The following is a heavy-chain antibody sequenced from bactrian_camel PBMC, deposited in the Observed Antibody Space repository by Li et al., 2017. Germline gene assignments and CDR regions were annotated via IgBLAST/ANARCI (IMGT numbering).Heavy chain of an antibody. J-gene: IGHJ4*01. CDR3: AASFGGPSWRPCNY. Sequence: HVQLVESGGGSAQTGGSLRLSCVVSGDHRMVAWFRQAPGTTREGVAGLGDDGSTSYAKFAEGRFTISRDNVQNTLELQMDNLTTADTARYYCAASFGGPSWRPCNYWGQGTQVTVS. D-gene: IGHD1*01. V-gene: IGHV3S55*01. CDR1: GDHRMV. CDR2: LGDDGST.